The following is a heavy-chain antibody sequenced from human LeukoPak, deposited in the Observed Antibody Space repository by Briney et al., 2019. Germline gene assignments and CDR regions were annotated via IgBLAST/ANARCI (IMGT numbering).Heavy chain of an antibody. Sequence: SGTLSLTCTVSGGSISSSSYYWGWIRQPPGKGLEWIGSIYYSGSTYYNPSLKSRVTISVDTSKNQFSLKLSSVTAADTAVHYCARQLGYCSSTSCYADKVDCWGQGTLVTVSS. CDR3: ARQLGYCSSTSCYADKVDC. J-gene: IGHJ4*02. V-gene: IGHV4-39*01. CDR1: GGSISSSSYY. D-gene: IGHD2-2*01. CDR2: IYYSGST.